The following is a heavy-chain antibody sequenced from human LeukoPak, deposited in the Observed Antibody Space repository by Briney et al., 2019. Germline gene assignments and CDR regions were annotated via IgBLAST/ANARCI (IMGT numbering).Heavy chain of an antibody. D-gene: IGHD6-19*01. CDR2: ISSSGSTI. CDR3: ARKGGYSSGWYVY. V-gene: IGHV3-11*04. CDR1: ECTFSDYY. Sequence: WGSLRLSCAASECTFSDYYMTWIRQAPGKGLEWVSYISSSGSTIYYADSVKGRFTVSRDNAKKSLSLQMNSLRAEDTAVYYCARKGGYSSGWYVYWGQGTLVTVSS. J-gene: IGHJ4*02.